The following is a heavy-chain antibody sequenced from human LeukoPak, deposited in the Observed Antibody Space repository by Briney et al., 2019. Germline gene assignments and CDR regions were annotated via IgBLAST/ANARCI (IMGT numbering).Heavy chain of an antibody. CDR3: ARGLPGYSSSWYSY. Sequence: PSETLSLTCAVYGGSFSGYYWSWIRQPPGKGLGWIGEINHSGSTNYNPSLKSRVTISVDTSKNQFSLKLSSVTAADTAVYYCARGLPGYSSSWYSYWGQGTLVTVSS. CDR2: INHSGST. D-gene: IGHD6-13*01. CDR1: GGSFSGYY. J-gene: IGHJ4*02. V-gene: IGHV4-34*01.